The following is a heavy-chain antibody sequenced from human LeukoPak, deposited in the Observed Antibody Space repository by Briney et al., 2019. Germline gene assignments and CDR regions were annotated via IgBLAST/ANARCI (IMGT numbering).Heavy chain of an antibody. CDR1: GFTVSSNY. J-gene: IGHJ4*02. Sequence: GGSLRLSCAASGFTVSSNYMSWVRQAPGKGLEWVSVIYSGGGTYYADSVKGRFTISRDNSKNTLYLQMNSLRAEDTAVYYCAKGRDGYSSRPLIDYWGQGTLVTVSS. D-gene: IGHD6-13*01. CDR2: IYSGGGT. V-gene: IGHV3-53*01. CDR3: AKGRDGYSSRPLIDY.